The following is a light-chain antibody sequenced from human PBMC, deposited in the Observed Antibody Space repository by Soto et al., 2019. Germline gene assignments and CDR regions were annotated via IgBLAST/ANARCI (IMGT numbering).Light chain of an antibody. Sequence: QSALTQPASVSGSPGQSITISCTGTSSDVVGYNYVSWYQQHPGKAPKLMIYDVSNRPSGVSNRFSGSKSGNTASLTISGLQAEDEADYYCSSYTSSSTRVFGGGPKLTVL. V-gene: IGLV2-14*01. CDR1: SSDVVGYNY. J-gene: IGLJ2*01. CDR3: SSYTSSSTRV. CDR2: DVS.